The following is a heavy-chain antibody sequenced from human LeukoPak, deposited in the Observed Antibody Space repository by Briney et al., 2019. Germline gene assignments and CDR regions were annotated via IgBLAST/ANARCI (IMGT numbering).Heavy chain of an antibody. J-gene: IGHJ4*02. CDR3: ARALLDGVHDY. V-gene: IGHV4-59*01. Sequence: SETLSLTCTVSGGSISSYYWIWIRQPPGKGLEWIGYIYYSGSTNYNPSLKSRVTISVDTSKNQFSLKLSSVTAADTAVYYCARALLDGVHDYWGQGTMVTVSS. D-gene: IGHD3-3*01. CDR2: IYYSGST. CDR1: GGSISSYY.